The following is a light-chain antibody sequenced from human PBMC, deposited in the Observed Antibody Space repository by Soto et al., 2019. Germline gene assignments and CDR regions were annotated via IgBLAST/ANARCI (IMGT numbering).Light chain of an antibody. Sequence: QSALTQPASVSASPGQSITISCTGTSSDVGGYKFVSWYQHHPGKAPKLMIYEVNNRPSGVSNRFSGSKSGNTASLTISGLQPEDEADYYCLSYTSANTRVLGGGTKVTVL. V-gene: IGLV2-14*01. CDR3: LSYTSANTRV. CDR1: SSDVGGYKF. J-gene: IGLJ2*01. CDR2: EVN.